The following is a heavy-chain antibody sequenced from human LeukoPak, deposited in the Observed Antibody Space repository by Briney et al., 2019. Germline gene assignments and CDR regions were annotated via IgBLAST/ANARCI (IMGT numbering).Heavy chain of an antibody. D-gene: IGHD1-26*01. J-gene: IGHJ4*02. CDR1: GRSFSGYY. CDR3: ARHFWAYGGSYH. V-gene: IGHV4-34*01. CDR2: INHSGST. Sequence: SETLSLTCAVYGRSFSGYYCSWVRQPPGKGLEWNGEINHSGSTYSNPSLKSRVTISVDTAKNQFSLKLSSVTAADTAVYYCARHFWAYGGSYHWGQGTLVTVSS.